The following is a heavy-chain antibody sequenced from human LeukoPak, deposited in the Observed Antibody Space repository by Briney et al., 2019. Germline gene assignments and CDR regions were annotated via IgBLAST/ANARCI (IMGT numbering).Heavy chain of an antibody. Sequence: ASVKVSCKASGYTFTDYYMHWVRQAPEQGFEWMGWINPNDGDTNYAQKFQGRVTMTRDTSISTAHMEVSRLRSDDTAVYYCARGNFVYCSSSTCLFDYWGQGTLVTVSS. V-gene: IGHV1-2*02. J-gene: IGHJ4*02. D-gene: IGHD2-2*01. CDR3: ARGNFVYCSSSTCLFDY. CDR2: INPNDGDT. CDR1: GYTFTDYY.